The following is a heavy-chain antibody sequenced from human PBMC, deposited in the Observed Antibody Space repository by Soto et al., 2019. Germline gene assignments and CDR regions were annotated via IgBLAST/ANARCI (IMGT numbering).Heavy chain of an antibody. V-gene: IGHV4-39*01. Sequence: QVQLQESGPGLVKPSETLSLTCTVSGGSIYRSGYYWGWIRQPPGRGLEWIGNIDYNGVTYSNPSLKCRVTISRDTSKNQFSLKLPSVTAADTALYYCGKVLVGATGHTDSDSWGPGTLVAVSS. D-gene: IGHD2-15*01. CDR2: IDYNGVT. CDR1: GGSIYRSGYY. CDR3: GKVLVGATGHTDSDS. J-gene: IGHJ4*02.